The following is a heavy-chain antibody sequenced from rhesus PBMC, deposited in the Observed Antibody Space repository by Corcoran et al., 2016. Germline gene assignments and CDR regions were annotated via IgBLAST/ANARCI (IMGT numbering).Heavy chain of an antibody. D-gene: IGHD6-31*01. CDR1: GASISSDW. CDR2: INGNTGNT. J-gene: IGHJ4*01. V-gene: IGHV4-80*01. Sequence: QVQLQESGPGLVKPSETLSLTCTVSGASISSDWWSWVRQPPGKGLEWIGEINGNTGNTNYNHSLESRVTISKDASKKQFSLKLTSVTAADTAVYHCTREKAASIDYWGQGVLVTASS. CDR3: TREKAASIDY.